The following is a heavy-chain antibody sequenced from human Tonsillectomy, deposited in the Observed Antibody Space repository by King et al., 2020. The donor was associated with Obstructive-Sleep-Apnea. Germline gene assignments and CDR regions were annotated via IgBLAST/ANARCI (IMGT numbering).Heavy chain of an antibody. D-gene: IGHD2-2*01. V-gene: IGHV3-23*04. CDR1: GFTFSNYA. Sequence: VQRVESGGNLEQPGGSLRLSFAASGFTFSNYAMSWVRQAPGKGLEWGSGISGSGGSTHYADSVKGRFTISRDNSKNTVYLQMPSRRAVDTAVYYCAKDREGLVPAAASWGQGTLVTVSS. CDR2: ISGSGGST. J-gene: IGHJ5*02. CDR3: AKDREGLVPAAAS.